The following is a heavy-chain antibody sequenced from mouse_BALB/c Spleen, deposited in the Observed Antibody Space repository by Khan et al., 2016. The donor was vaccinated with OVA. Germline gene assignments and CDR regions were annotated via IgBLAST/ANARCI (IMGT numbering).Heavy chain of an antibody. J-gene: IGHJ2*01. CDR1: GHTLTSYW. D-gene: IGHD2-1*01. Sequence: VQLKESGAELVNPGASVNLSCKASGHTLTSYWMHWVKQRPGQGLEWIGEINPSNGRTNYNEKFKSKATLTVDKSSSTAYMQLSSPTSEDSAVYYCARLLINFDYWGQGTTLTVSS. CDR3: ARLLINFDY. V-gene: IGHV1S81*02. CDR2: INPSNGRT.